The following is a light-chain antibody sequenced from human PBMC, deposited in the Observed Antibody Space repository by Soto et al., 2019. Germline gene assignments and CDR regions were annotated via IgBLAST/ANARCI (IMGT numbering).Light chain of an antibody. Sequence: QSALTQPASVSGSPGQSITISCTGSSSNVGAYNYVSWYQQHPGIAPKLIIYEVNNRPSGVSSRFSGSKSGNTASLTISGLQTEDEADYYCNSRASGTTYVFGTGTKLTVL. V-gene: IGLV2-14*01. CDR3: NSRASGTTYV. CDR2: EVN. CDR1: SSNVGAYNY. J-gene: IGLJ1*01.